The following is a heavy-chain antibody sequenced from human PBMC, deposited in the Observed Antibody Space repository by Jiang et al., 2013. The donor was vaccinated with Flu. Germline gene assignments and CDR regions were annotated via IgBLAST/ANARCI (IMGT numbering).Heavy chain of an antibody. CDR2: INPNTGKT. V-gene: IGHV1-8*01. Sequence: GAEVKKPGASVKVSYKASGYSFTSFNINWVRQATGQGLEWMGWINPNTGKTVYAERFQGRVTMTRDTSANTAYMEVNSLTSEDTAVYYCARDNGAYARWVAHWGQGTLVTVSS. J-gene: IGHJ4*02. CDR1: GYSFTSFN. CDR3: ARDNGAYARWVAH. D-gene: IGHD4-17*01.